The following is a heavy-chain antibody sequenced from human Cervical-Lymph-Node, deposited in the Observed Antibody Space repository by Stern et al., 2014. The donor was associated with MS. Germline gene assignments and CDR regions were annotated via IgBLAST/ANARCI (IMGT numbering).Heavy chain of an antibody. D-gene: IGHD2-21*02. V-gene: IGHV4-31*11. CDR2: FYYSGNT. J-gene: IGHJ6*02. CDR3: ARSPRIAAIPYYYGMDV. Sequence: VQLVESGPGLVKPSETLSLTCAVSGDSISSTSYFWSWIRQRPGKGLEWLGGFYYSGNTYYTPSLRSRLTISVDTSKNQFSLKLTSVTAADTAVFYCARSPRIAAIPYYYGMDVWGQGTTVTVSS. CDR1: GDSISSTSYF.